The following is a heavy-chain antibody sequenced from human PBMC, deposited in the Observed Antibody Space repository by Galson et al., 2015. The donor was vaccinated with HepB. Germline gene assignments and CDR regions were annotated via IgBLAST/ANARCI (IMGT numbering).Heavy chain of an antibody. CDR2: IRSKANSYAT. Sequence: SLRLSCAASGFTFSGSAMHWVRQASGKGLEWVGRIRSKANSYATAYVASVQGRFTISRDDSKNTAYLQMNSLKTEDTAVYYCTRHYYDSSGYPIPDYWGQGTLVTVSS. CDR3: TRHYYDSSGYPIPDY. J-gene: IGHJ4*02. D-gene: IGHD3-22*01. CDR1: GFTFSGSA. V-gene: IGHV3-73*01.